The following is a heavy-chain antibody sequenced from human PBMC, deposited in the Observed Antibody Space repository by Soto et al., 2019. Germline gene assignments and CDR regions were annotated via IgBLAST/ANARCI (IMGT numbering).Heavy chain of an antibody. D-gene: IGHD4-17*01. CDR2: INHSGST. Sequence: SETLSLTCAVYGGPFSGYYWSWIRQPPGKGLEWIGEINHSGSTNYNPSLKSRVTISVDTSKNQFSLKLSSVTAADTAVYYCARWAVTTSLDYWGQGTLVTVSS. CDR1: GGPFSGYY. J-gene: IGHJ4*02. CDR3: ARWAVTTSLDY. V-gene: IGHV4-34*01.